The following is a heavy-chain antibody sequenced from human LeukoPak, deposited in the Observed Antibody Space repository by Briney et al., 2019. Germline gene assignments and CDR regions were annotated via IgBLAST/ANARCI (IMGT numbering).Heavy chain of an antibody. CDR1: GYSISSGYY. V-gene: IGHV4-38-2*02. CDR3: ARLIPYYYDSSGYAAGFDY. Sequence: PSETLSLTCTVSGYSISSGYYWGWIRQPPGKGLEWIGSIYHSGSTYYNPSLKSRVTISVDTSKNQFSLKLSSVTAADTAVYYCARLIPYYYDSSGYAAGFDYWGQGTLVTVSS. J-gene: IGHJ4*02. CDR2: IYHSGST. D-gene: IGHD3-22*01.